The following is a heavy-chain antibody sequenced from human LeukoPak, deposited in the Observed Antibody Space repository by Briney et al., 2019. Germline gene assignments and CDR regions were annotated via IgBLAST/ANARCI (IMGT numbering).Heavy chain of an antibody. D-gene: IGHD6-19*01. CDR2: MNPNSGNT. CDR3: ARAETPAVAGYYFDY. V-gene: IGHV1-8*02. J-gene: IGHJ4*02. CDR1: GSTFTNYG. Sequence: ASVKVSCKASGSTFTNYGINWVRQATGQGLEWMGWMNPNSGNTGYAQKFQGRVTMTRNTSISTAYMELSSLRSEDTAVYYCARAETPAVAGYYFDYWGQGTLVTVSS.